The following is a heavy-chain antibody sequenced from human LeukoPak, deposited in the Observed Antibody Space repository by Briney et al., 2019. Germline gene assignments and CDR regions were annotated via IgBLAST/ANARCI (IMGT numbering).Heavy chain of an antibody. CDR1: GYSISSGYY. CDR3: ARLGSMVFDY. V-gene: IGHV4-38-2*01. Sequence: SETLSLTCAVSGYSISSGYYWGWIRQPPGEGLEWIGSIYHSGSTYYNPSLKSRVTISVDTSKNQFSLKLSSVTAADTAVYYCARLGSMVFDYWGQGTLVTVSS. J-gene: IGHJ4*02. D-gene: IGHD2-8*01. CDR2: IYHSGST.